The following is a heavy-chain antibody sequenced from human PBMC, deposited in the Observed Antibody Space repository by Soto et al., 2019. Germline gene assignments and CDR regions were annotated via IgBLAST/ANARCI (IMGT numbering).Heavy chain of an antibody. CDR3: ARAPGIAAAGTPHY. CDR2: IKQDGSEK. Sequence: EVQLVESGGGLVQPGGSLRLSCAASGFTFSSYWMSWVRQAPGKGLEWVANIKQDGSEKYYVDSVKGRFTISRDNAENSLYLQMNSLRAGDTAVYYCARAPGIAAAGTPHYWGQGTLVTVSS. J-gene: IGHJ4*02. V-gene: IGHV3-7*01. D-gene: IGHD6-13*01. CDR1: GFTFSSYW.